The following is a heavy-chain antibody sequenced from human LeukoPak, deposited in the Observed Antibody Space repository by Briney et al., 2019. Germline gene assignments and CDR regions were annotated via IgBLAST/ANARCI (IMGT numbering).Heavy chain of an antibody. J-gene: IGHJ3*02. CDR1: GYTFNSHY. V-gene: IGHV1-18*01. Sequence: ASVKVSCKTSGYTFNSHYVGWVRQAPGQGLEWMGWISGYNGKTNYAQKLQGGVTMTTDTSTTTAYMELRSLRSDDTAVYYCARVICSGDRCYPPSAVDIWGQGTMVTVSS. D-gene: IGHD2-15*01. CDR2: ISGYNGKT. CDR3: ARVICSGDRCYPPSAVDI.